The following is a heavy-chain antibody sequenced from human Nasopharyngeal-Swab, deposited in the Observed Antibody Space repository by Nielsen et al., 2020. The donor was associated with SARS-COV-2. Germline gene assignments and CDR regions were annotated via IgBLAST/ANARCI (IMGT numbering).Heavy chain of an antibody. D-gene: IGHD5-24*01. J-gene: IGHJ4*02. CDR3: ARDRAGGNGYFDY. CDR2: INAGNGNT. Sequence: WVRQAPGQRLEWMGWINAGNGNTKYSQKFQGRVTITRDTSESTAERERSRLRSEDTAVYYCARDRAGGNGYFDYWGQGTLVTVSS. V-gene: IGHV1-3*01.